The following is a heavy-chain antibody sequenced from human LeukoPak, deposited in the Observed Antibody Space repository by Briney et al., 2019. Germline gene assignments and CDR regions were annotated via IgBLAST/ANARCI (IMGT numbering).Heavy chain of an antibody. V-gene: IGHV3-48*01. J-gene: IGHJ4*02. CDR3: ARGRSGYYFDY. CDR1: GFTFSSSS. CDR2: ISSSSANI. D-gene: IGHD6-25*01. Sequence: GGSLRLFCAASGFTFSSSSMNWVRQAPGKGLEWVSYISSSSANIYYADSVKGRFTISRDNAKNSLFLQMNSLRAEDTAVYYCARGRSGYYFDYWGQGTLVTVSS.